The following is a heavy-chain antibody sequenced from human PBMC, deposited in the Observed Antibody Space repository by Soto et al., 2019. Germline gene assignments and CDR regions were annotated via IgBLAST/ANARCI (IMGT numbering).Heavy chain of an antibody. CDR1: GFTFSSYS. CDR3: ASDFWSLTGEWYSSGSNYFDY. D-gene: IGHD6-19*01. J-gene: IGHJ4*02. Sequence: GGSLRLSCAASGFTFSSYSMNWVRQAPGKGLEWVSSISSSSSYIYYADSVKGRFTISRDNAKNSLYLQMNSLRAEDTAVYYCASDFWSLTGEWYSSGSNYFDYWGQGTLVTVSS. CDR2: ISSSSSYI. V-gene: IGHV3-21*01.